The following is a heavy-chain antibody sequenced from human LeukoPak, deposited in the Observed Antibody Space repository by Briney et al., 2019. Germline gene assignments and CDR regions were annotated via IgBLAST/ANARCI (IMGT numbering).Heavy chain of an antibody. D-gene: IGHD3-10*01. V-gene: IGHV3-48*01. Sequence: GGSLRLSCAASGFTFSTYSMNWVRQAPGKGLEWLSYISSSSSTIYYADSVKGRFTISRDNAKNSLYLQMNSLRAEDTAVYYCARDPDGDSIDYWGQETLVTVSS. CDR2: ISSSSSTI. CDR1: GFTFSTYS. J-gene: IGHJ4*02. CDR3: ARDPDGDSIDY.